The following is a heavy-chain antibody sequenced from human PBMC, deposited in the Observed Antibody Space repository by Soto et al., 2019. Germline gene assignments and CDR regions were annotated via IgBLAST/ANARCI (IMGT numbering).Heavy chain of an antibody. CDR1: GFTFSSYA. V-gene: IGHV3-23*01. CDR3: ARARGYSYGTGMDV. D-gene: IGHD5-18*01. CDR2: ISASGSKS. Sequence: EVQLLESGGTLVQPGGSPRLSCAASGFTFSSYAMSWVRQAPGKGLEWVSHISASGSKSYYADPVKGRFTISRDNSKNTLYLQMNSLRAEDTALYYCARARGYSYGTGMDVWGQGTTVTVSS. J-gene: IGHJ6*02.